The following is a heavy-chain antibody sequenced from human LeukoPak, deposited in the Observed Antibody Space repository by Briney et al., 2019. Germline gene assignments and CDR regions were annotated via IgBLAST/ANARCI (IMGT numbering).Heavy chain of an antibody. CDR3: ARDRPPPYDSSGYYDY. D-gene: IGHD3-22*01. CDR1: GGTFSSYA. Sequence: GASVKVSCKASGGTFSSYAISWVRQAPGQGLEWMGRIIPILGIANYAQKFQGRVTITADKSTSTAYMELSSLRSEDTAVYYCARDRPPPYDSSGYYDYWGQGTLVTVSS. V-gene: IGHV1-69*04. CDR2: IIPILGIA. J-gene: IGHJ4*02.